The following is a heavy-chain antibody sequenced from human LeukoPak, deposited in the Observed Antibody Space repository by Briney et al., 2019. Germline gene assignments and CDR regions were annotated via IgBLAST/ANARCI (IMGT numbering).Heavy chain of an antibody. CDR2: IYLYGTT. Sequence: SETLSLTFSVSIGSISSSKWWSWVRQSPVKGLEWIGEIYLYGTTNYNPSFTSRVTMSVDRSRNQFSLKLTSVTAADTAVYYCARQKWEQQGRDYYFNGLDVWGPGTTVIVSS. CDR1: IGSISSSKW. CDR3: ARQKWEQQGRDYYFNGLDV. D-gene: IGHD1/OR15-1a*01. J-gene: IGHJ6*02. V-gene: IGHV4-4*02.